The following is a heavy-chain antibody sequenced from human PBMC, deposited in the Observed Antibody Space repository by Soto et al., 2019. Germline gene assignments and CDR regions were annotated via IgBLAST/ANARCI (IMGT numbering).Heavy chain of an antibody. CDR2: ISGSGAST. V-gene: IGHV3-23*01. Sequence: VGSLRLSCAASGFTFINYAMSWVRQAPGKGLEWVSGISGSGASTYYADSVKGRFTISRDNSKNTLYLQMNSLGAEDTALYYCAKGIVVVPAAADAFDLWGQGTMVTVSS. D-gene: IGHD2-2*01. J-gene: IGHJ3*01. CDR3: AKGIVVVPAAADAFDL. CDR1: GFTFINYA.